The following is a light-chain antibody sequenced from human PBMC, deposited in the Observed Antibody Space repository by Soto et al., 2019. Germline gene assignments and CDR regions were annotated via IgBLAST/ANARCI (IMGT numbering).Light chain of an antibody. Sequence: EIVLTQSPATLSLSPGERATLSCRASQSVSSYLAWYQQKPRQAPRLLIYDASNRATGIPARFSGSGSGTDFTLTISSLEPEDFAVYYCQQRSNWPPLLTFGGGTKVEIK. CDR1: QSVSSY. V-gene: IGKV3-11*01. CDR3: QQRSNWPPLLT. CDR2: DAS. J-gene: IGKJ4*01.